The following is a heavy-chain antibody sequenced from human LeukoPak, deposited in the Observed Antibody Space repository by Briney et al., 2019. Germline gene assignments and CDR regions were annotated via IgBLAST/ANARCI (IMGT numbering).Heavy chain of an antibody. CDR1: GFTFSSYS. CDR2: ISSSSSTI. Sequence: GGSLRLSCAASGFTFSSYSMNWVRQAPGKGLEWVSYISSSSSTIYYADSVKGRFTISRDNAKNSLYLQMNSLRAEDTAVYYCARDQGGGYSYGWQSFDYWGQGTLVTVSS. D-gene: IGHD5-18*01. V-gene: IGHV3-48*04. CDR3: ARDQGGGYSYGWQSFDY. J-gene: IGHJ4*02.